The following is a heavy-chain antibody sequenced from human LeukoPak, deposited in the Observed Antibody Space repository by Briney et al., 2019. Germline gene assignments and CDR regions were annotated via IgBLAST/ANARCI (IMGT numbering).Heavy chain of an antibody. V-gene: IGHV5-10-1*01. D-gene: IGHD2-2*03. J-gene: IGHJ6*04. CDR1: GSIFTSYW. Sequence: PGASLLISCEGSGSIFTSYWINWVRPLRGKGLEWMGRIDPSDSYTNYSPSFQGHVTISADKSISTAYLQWSSLKASDTAIYYCARAGMDIVIVPAAMQAYYYGMDVWGKGTTVTVSS. CDR3: ARAGMDIVIVPAAMQAYYYGMDV. CDR2: IDPSDSYT.